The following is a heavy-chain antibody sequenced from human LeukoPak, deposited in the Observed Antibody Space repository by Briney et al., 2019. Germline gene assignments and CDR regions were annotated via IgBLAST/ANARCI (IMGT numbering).Heavy chain of an antibody. CDR3: AREWHALHY. J-gene: IGHJ4*02. CDR2: ISYDGSNE. CDR1: GFTFSSFG. D-gene: IGHD5-24*01. Sequence: GGSLRLSCAASGFTFSSFGMHWVRQAPGKGLEWVAGISYDGSNEYYGDSVKGRFTISRDNSKNTLYVQMNSLRAEDTAVYYCAREWHALHYWGQGTLVTVSS. V-gene: IGHV3-30*03.